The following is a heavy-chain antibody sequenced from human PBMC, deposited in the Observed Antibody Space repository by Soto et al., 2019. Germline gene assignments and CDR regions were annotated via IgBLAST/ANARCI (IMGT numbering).Heavy chain of an antibody. CDR2: IYYSGST. Sequence: QLQLQESGPGLVKPSETLSLTCTVSGGSISSSSYYWGWIRQPPGKGLEWIGSIYYSGSTYYNPSLKSRVTISVDTSKNQFSLKLSSVTAADTAVYYCATTREACSSTSCYPSNWFDPWGQGTLVTVSS. CDR1: GGSISSSSYY. V-gene: IGHV4-39*01. J-gene: IGHJ5*02. D-gene: IGHD2-2*01. CDR3: ATTREACSSTSCYPSNWFDP.